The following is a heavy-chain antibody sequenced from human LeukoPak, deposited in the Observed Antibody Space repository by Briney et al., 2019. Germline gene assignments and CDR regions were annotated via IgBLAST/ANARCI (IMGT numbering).Heavy chain of an antibody. V-gene: IGHV5-51*01. Sequence: GESLKISFKGSGYSFTNYWIGWVRQMPGKGLEWMGVIYPGDSDTRYSPSFQGQVTISVDKSISTAYLHWSSLKASDTAMHYCARPLDAVAGTSSDYWGQGTLLTVSS. D-gene: IGHD6-19*01. J-gene: IGHJ4*02. CDR3: ARPLDAVAGTSSDY. CDR2: IYPGDSDT. CDR1: GYSFTNYW.